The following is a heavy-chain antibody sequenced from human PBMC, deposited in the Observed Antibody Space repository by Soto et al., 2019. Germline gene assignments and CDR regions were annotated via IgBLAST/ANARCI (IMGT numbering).Heavy chain of an antibody. CDR3: ARGDDSSGYYTAFDY. V-gene: IGHV3-48*03. CDR1: GFTFSSYE. D-gene: IGHD3-22*01. CDR2: ISSSGSTI. J-gene: IGHJ4*02. Sequence: GGSLRLSCAASGFTFSSYEMNWVRQAPGKGLEWVSYISSSGSTIYYADSVKGRFTISRDNAKNSLYLQMNSLRAEDTAVYYCARGDDSSGYYTAFDYWGQGTLVT.